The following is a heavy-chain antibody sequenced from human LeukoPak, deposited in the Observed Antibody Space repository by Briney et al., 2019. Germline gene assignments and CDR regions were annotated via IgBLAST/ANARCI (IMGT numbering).Heavy chain of an antibody. Sequence: SETLSLTCAVSGGSTSSYYWSWIRQPPGKGLEWIGYIYYSGSTNYNPSLKSRVTVSVDTSKNQFSLKLTSVTAADTAVYYCARQIAAAGRGQYYFDYWGQGTLVTVSS. CDR3: ARQIAAAGRGQYYFDY. J-gene: IGHJ4*02. CDR2: IYYSGST. V-gene: IGHV4-59*01. CDR1: GGSTSSYY. D-gene: IGHD6-13*01.